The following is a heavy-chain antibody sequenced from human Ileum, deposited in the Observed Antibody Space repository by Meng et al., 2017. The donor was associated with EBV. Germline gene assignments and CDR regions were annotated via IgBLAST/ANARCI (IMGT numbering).Heavy chain of an antibody. CDR3: ARGGWSLDY. D-gene: IGHD2-15*01. CDR2: IYYSGST. J-gene: IGHJ4*02. V-gene: IGHV4-59*08. CDR1: GGSISSYY. Sequence: GPGMCKPSEPPPLTCTCSGGSISSYYWSWIRQPPGKGLEWIGYIYYSGSTNYNPSLKSRVTISVDTSKNQFSLNLSSVTAADTAVYYCARGGWSLDYWGQGTLVTVSS.